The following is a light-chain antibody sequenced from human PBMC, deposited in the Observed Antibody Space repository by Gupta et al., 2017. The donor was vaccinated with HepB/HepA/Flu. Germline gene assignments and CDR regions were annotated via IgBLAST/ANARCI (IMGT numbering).Light chain of an antibody. V-gene: IGLV2-11*01. CDR2: DVS. CDR1: SSDVGGYNY. CDR3: CSYAGSYTLAV. Sequence: VTISCTGTSSDVGGYNYVSWYQQHPGTAPKLMIYDVSKRPSGVPDRFSGSKSGNTASLTISGLQAEDEADYYCCSYAGSYTLAVFGGGTKLTVL. J-gene: IGLJ2*01.